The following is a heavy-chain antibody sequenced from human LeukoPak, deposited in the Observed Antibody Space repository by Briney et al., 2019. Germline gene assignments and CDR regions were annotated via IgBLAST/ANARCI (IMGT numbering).Heavy chain of an antibody. CDR1: GFTFYNYA. D-gene: IGHD3-22*01. Sequence: PRGSLRLSRAASGFTFYNYATHCVRQVPAEGVECVSLISADGDNTCYQDSVQGRFTISRDNSKNSLSLQMNSLRTEDTALYYCAKDIGADSYYDSSGYFIWGQGTMVTVSS. CDR3: AKDIGADSYYDSSGYFI. CDR2: ISADGDNT. V-gene: IGHV3-43*02. J-gene: IGHJ3*02.